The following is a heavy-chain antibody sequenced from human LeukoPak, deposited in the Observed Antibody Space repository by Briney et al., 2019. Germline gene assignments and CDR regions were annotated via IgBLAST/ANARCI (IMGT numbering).Heavy chain of an antibody. CDR2: IYPGDSDT. CDR3: ASLEGSSTWYYFDY. J-gene: IGHJ4*02. D-gene: IGHD6-13*01. CDR1: GYNFTSYW. Sequence: GESLKISCKASGYNFTSYWIGWVRQLPGKGLEWMGIIYPGDSDTRYSPSFEGQVTISADKSINTAYLQWSRLKASDTAMYYCASLEGSSTWYYFDYWGQGTLVTVPS. V-gene: IGHV5-51*01.